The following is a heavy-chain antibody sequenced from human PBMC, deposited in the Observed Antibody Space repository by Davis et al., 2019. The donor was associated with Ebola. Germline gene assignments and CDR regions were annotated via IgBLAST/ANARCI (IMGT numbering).Heavy chain of an antibody. D-gene: IGHD3-3*01. J-gene: IGHJ4*02. Sequence: PGGSLRLSCAASGLTFSDYYMNWVRQAPGKGLEWVSGISWNSGSIGYADSVKGRFTISRDNAKNSLYLQMNSLRAEDMALYYCAKGGDYDFWSGPSFDYWGQGTLVTVSS. CDR1: GLTFSDYY. CDR2: ISWNSGSI. CDR3: AKGGDYDFWSGPSFDY. V-gene: IGHV3-9*03.